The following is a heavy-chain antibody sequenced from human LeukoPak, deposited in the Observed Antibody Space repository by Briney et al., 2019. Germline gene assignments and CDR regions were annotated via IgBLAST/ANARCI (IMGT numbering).Heavy chain of an antibody. CDR2: IHSDGRT. CDR3: ARSLQTVRGTYDY. V-gene: IGHV3-66*02. D-gene: IGHD3-10*01. J-gene: IGHJ4*02. Sequence: GGSLRLSCAASGLTVSSNFMSWVRQAPGKGLEWVSVIHSDGRTFYADTVKGRFTVSRDNSNDMLFLQMNSLRAEDTAVYYCARSLQTVRGTYDYWGQGTLVTVSS. CDR1: GLTVSSNF.